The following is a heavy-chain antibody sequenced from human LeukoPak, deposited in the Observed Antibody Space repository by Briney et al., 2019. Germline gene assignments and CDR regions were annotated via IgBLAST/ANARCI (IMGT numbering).Heavy chain of an antibody. J-gene: IGHJ4*02. CDR2: INPNSGGT. CDR1: GYTFTGYY. Sequence: ASVKVSCKASGYTFTGYYMHWVRQAPGQGLEWMGRINPNSGGTNYAQKFQGRVTMTRDTSISTAYMELSRLRSDDTAVYYCARLVVPAAMAMAVDYWDQGTLVTVSS. V-gene: IGHV1-2*06. D-gene: IGHD2-2*01. CDR3: ARLVVPAAMAMAVDY.